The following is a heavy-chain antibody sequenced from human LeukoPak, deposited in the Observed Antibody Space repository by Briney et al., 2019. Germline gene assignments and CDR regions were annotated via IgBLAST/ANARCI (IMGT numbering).Heavy chain of an antibody. Sequence: GGSLRLSCSASGFPFGDYAMTWVRQAPGKGLEWVGLIRGQDYGGTTDYAASVKGRFTISRDDSKSIAYLQMNSLKSEDTAVYYCVRGRIKPDYWGQGTLVTVSS. J-gene: IGHJ4*02. CDR2: IRGQDYGGTT. V-gene: IGHV3-49*04. D-gene: IGHD2/OR15-2a*01. CDR1: GFPFGDYA. CDR3: VRGRIKPDY.